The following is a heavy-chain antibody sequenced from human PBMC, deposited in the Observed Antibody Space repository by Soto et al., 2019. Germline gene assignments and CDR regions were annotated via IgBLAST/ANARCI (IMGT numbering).Heavy chain of an antibody. J-gene: IGHJ6*02. V-gene: IGHV3-30*18. CDR3: AKDRAILPPYYGMDV. CDR2: ISYDGSNK. D-gene: IGHD3-9*01. CDR1: GFTFSSYG. Sequence: GGSLRLSCAASGFTFSSYGMHWVRQAPGKGLEWVAVISYDGSNKYYADSVKGRFTISRDNSKNTLYLQMNSLRAEDTAVYYCAKDRAILPPYYGMDVWGQGTTVTVSS.